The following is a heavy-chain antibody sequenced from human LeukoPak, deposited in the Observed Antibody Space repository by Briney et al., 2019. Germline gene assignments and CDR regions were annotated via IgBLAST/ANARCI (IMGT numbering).Heavy chain of an antibody. Sequence: TXTVXGYSISSGYYWGWIRQPPGKGLEWIGSIYHSGSTYYNPSLKSRVTISVDTSKNQFSLKLSSVTAADTAVYYXAXFTAMVNFYAFDIWGQGTMVTVSS. V-gene: IGHV4-38-2*02. J-gene: IGHJ3*02. D-gene: IGHD5-18*01. CDR2: IYHSGST. CDR1: GYSISSGYY. CDR3: AXFTAMVNFYAFDI.